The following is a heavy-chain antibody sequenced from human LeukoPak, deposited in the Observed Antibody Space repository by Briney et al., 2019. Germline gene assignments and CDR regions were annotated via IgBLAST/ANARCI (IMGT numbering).Heavy chain of an antibody. CDR2: IRYDGSNK. Sequence: GGSLRLSCAASGFTFSSYGMHWVRQAPGKGLEWVAFIRYDGSNKYYADSVKGRFTIPRDNSKNTLYLQMNSLRAGDTAVYYCAKLYCSSTSCYRPNMDVWGKGTTVTISS. J-gene: IGHJ6*03. V-gene: IGHV3-30*02. D-gene: IGHD2-2*01. CDR1: GFTFSSYG. CDR3: AKLYCSSTSCYRPNMDV.